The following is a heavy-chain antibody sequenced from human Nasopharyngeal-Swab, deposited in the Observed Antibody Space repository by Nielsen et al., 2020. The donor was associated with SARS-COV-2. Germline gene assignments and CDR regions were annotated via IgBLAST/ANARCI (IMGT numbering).Heavy chain of an antibody. CDR2: IYYSGSI. CDR3: AKQLAAAGPPGAFDI. V-gene: IGHV4-39*01. D-gene: IGHD6-13*01. J-gene: IGHJ3*02. Sequence: RQAPGKGLEWIGSIYYSGSIYYNPSLKSRVTISVDTSKNQFSLKLSSVTAADTAVYYCAKQLAAAGPPGAFDIWGQGTMVTVSS.